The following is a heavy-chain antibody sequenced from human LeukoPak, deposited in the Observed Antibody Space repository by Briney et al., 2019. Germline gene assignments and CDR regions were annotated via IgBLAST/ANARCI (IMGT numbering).Heavy chain of an antibody. V-gene: IGHV1-69*01. D-gene: IGHD6-19*01. J-gene: IGHJ6*02. Sequence: GSSVKVSCKASGGTFSSYAISWVRLAPGQGLEWMGGIIPIFGTANYAQKFQGRVTITADESTSTAYMELSSLRSEDTAVYYCARGSARQWLVRGYYYYGMDVWGQGTTVTVSS. CDR1: GGTFSSYA. CDR3: ARGSARQWLVRGYYYYGMDV. CDR2: IIPIFGTA.